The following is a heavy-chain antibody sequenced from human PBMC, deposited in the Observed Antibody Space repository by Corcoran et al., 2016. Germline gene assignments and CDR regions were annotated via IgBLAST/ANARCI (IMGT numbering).Heavy chain of an antibody. CDR2: IYYSGST. J-gene: IGHJ5*02. Sequence: QLQLQESGPGLVKPSEPLSLTCTVSSGSISSSSYYWGWIRQPPGKGLEWIGSIYYSGSTYYNPSLKSRVTISVATSKNQLSLKLSSVTAADTAVYYCARVGSKGSGWYGWFDPWGQGTLVTVSS. D-gene: IGHD6-19*01. CDR3: ARVGSKGSGWYGWFDP. CDR1: SGSISSSSYY. V-gene: IGHV4-39*07.